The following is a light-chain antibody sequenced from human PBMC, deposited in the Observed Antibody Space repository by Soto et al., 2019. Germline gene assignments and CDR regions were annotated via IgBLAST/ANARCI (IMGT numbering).Light chain of an antibody. CDR2: GAS. J-gene: IGKJ4*01. CDR1: QSVSSSY. CDR3: QPYGSSPLT. Sequence: EGDLTASRGTLCLSGGVVAAVSCISRQSVSSSYLAWYQQPPGQPXRLLIYGASSRATGITDTFSGRGSGTDFTLTPSRLEPEDFAVYYCQPYGSSPLTFGEGTKVDLK. V-gene: IGKV3-20*01.